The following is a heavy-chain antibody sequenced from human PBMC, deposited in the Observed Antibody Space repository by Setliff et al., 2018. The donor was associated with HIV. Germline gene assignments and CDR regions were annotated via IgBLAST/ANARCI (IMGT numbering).Heavy chain of an antibody. CDR1: GFIFNNHG. CDR3: ARQGNWEFDY. CDR2: IEFDGSDK. D-gene: IGHD7-27*01. Sequence: PGGSLRLSCAASGFIFNNHGMHWVRQAPGKGLEWVTFIEFDGSDKYYVDSVKGRFTISRDNSKSMLYLQMNSLRAEDTALYYCARQGNWEFDYWGQGTLVTVSS. J-gene: IGHJ4*02. V-gene: IGHV3-30*02.